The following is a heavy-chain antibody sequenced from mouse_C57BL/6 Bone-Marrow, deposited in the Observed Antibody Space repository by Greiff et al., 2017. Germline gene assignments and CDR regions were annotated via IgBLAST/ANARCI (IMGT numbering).Heavy chain of an antibody. CDR1: GYTFTSYW. CDR3: ARLRTCGEYGNHAGMDY. J-gene: IGHJ4*01. CDR2: IYPSDSET. V-gene: IGHV1-61*01. D-gene: IGHD2-10*02. Sequence: QVQLQQPGAELVRPGSSVKLSCKASGYTFTSYWMDWVKQRPGQGLEWIGNIYPSDSETHYNQKFKDKATLTVDKSSSTAYMQLSSLTSEDSAVYYWARLRTCGEYGNHAGMDYWGQGTSVTVSS.